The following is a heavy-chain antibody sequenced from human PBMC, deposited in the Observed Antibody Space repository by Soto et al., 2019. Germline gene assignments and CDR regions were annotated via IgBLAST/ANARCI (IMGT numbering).Heavy chain of an antibody. CDR3: ARGGLRYCANGECEEGSY. D-gene: IGHD2-8*01. CDR2: ISYDGSNK. J-gene: IGHJ4*02. Sequence: GGSLRLSCAASGFTFSSYAMHWVRQAPGKGLEWVAVISYDGSNKYYADSVKGRFTISRDNSKNTLYLQMNSLRAEDTAVYYCARGGLRYCANGECEEGSYWGQGTLVTVSS. CDR1: GFTFSSYA. V-gene: IGHV3-30*04.